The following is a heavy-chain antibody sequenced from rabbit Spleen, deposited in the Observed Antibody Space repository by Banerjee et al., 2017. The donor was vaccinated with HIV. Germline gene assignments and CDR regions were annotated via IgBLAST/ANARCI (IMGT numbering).Heavy chain of an antibody. J-gene: IGHJ4*01. V-gene: IGHV1S45*01. Sequence: QEQLVESGGDLVKPEGSLTLTCTASGFSFSSGYWICWVRQAPGKGLEWIACIDADSSGSTYYASWAKGRFTISKTSSTTVTLQMTSLTAADTATYVCARWSYYSNYHDYLDLWGPGTLVTVS. CDR2: IDADSSGST. CDR3: ARWSYYSNYHDYLDL. CDR1: GFSFSSGYW. D-gene: IGHD7-1*01.